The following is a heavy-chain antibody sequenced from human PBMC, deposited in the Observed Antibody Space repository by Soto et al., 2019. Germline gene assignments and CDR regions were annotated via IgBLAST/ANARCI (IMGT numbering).Heavy chain of an antibody. CDR2: INPVFDII. J-gene: IGHJ5*02. V-gene: IGHV1-69*01. CDR3: ARDIHDLHP. CDR1: GGTFSDYS. Sequence: QVQLVQSGAEVKKPGSSVRVSCKVSGGTFSDYSLSWLRQAPGPRLEWMGVINPVFDIIEYAQRFQGRVTISADESTDTTYMELSRLTSDDTAVYYCARDIHDLHPWCQGTQVTVSA.